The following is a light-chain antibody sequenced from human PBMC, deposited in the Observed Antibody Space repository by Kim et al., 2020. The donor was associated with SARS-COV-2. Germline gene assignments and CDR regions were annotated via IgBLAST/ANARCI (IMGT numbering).Light chain of an antibody. J-gene: IGLJ2*01. CDR2: QHT. Sequence: SVSAGRQASITCPGHQVEEKLSLWYPKKPGQSPIVLVYQHTKRPSGIPGRFSGFSSGNTATLTIAGTQAVDEGDYYCQAWDSNTAIFGGGTQLTVL. CDR1: QVEEKL. CDR3: QAWDSNTAI. V-gene: IGLV3-1*01.